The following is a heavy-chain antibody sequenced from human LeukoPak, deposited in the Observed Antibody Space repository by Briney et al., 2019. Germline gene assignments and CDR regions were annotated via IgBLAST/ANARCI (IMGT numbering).Heavy chain of an antibody. V-gene: IGHV4-30-2*01. CDR3: ARDEEGYDYYYYYMDV. D-gene: IGHD5-12*01. Sequence: SETLSLTCAVSGGSLSSGGYCRSWIRQPPGKGLEWIGYIYHSGTTYYNPSLKSRVTIPVDRSKNQFSLKLSSVTAADTAVYYCARDEEGYDYYYYYMDVWGKGTTVTVSS. J-gene: IGHJ6*03. CDR2: IYHSGTT. CDR1: GGSLSSGGYC.